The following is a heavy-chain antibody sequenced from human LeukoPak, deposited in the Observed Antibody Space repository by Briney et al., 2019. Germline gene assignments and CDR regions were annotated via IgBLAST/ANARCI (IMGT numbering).Heavy chain of an antibody. CDR2: INHSGST. V-gene: IGHV4-34*01. CDR3: ARSYARDY. Sequence: SETLTLTCAVYSGSFSGDYWSWICQPPGKGLEWIGEINHSGSTNYNPSLKSRVTISVDTSKNQFSLKLSSVTAADTAVYYCARSYARDYWGQGTLVTVSS. CDR1: SGSFSGDY. J-gene: IGHJ4*02. D-gene: IGHD2-2*01.